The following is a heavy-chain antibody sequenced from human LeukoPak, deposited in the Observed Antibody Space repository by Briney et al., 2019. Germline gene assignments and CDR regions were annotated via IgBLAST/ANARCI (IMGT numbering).Heavy chain of an antibody. D-gene: IGHD3-22*01. J-gene: IGHJ4*02. CDR1: GFTFSTYW. Sequence: TGGSLRLSCAASGFTFSTYWMHWVRQAPGKGLVWVSRINTDGSTTSYADSVKGRFTISRDNAKNTLYLQMNSLRAEDPAVYYCARPKNYYDGSGTSGYWGQGTLVTVSS. V-gene: IGHV3-74*01. CDR2: INTDGSTT. CDR3: ARPKNYYDGSGTSGY.